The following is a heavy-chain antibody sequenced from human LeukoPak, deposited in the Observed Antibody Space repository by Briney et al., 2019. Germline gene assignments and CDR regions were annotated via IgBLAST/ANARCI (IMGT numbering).Heavy chain of an antibody. D-gene: IGHD2-21*02. CDR1: GFTFSSYG. Sequence: GGSLRLSCAASGFTFSSYGMHWVRQAPGKGLEWVSYISSSGSTIYYADSVKGRFTISRDNAKNSLYLQMNSLRAEDTAVYYCARDWGDGFDYWGQGTLVTVSS. V-gene: IGHV3-48*04. J-gene: IGHJ4*02. CDR3: ARDWGDGFDY. CDR2: ISSSGSTI.